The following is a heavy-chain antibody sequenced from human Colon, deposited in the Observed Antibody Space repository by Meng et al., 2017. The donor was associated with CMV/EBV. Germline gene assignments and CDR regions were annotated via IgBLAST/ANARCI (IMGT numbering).Heavy chain of an antibody. V-gene: IGHV5-51*01. CDR3: ARQKYSCRSTTCPFEH. J-gene: IGHJ4*02. CDR2: VQPGISES. D-gene: IGHD2-2*01. CDR1: GYTFSNYW. Sequence: GESLKISCKGVGYTFSNYWIGWVRQKPGKGLEWLGIVQPGISESKYSPSFQGVVTISADRSSSTAYLEWTSVKATDTAIYYCARQKYSCRSTTCPFEHWGQGTLVTVSS.